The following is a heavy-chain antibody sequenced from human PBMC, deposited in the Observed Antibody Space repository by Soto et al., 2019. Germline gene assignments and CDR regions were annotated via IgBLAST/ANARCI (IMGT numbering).Heavy chain of an antibody. CDR3: ARVAGGYSGYEAAFDI. J-gene: IGHJ3*02. V-gene: IGHV1-46*03. CDR2: INPSGGST. D-gene: IGHD5-12*01. CDR1: GYTFTSYY. Sequence: VSVKGSCKASGYTFTSYYMHWVRQAPGQGLEWMGIINPSGGSTSYAQKFQGRVTMTRDTSTSTVYMELSSLRSEDTAVYYCARVAGGYSGYEAAFDIWGQGTMVTVSS.